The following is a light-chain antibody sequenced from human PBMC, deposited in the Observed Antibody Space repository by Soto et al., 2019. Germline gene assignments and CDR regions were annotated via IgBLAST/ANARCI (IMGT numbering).Light chain of an antibody. CDR2: DVG. Sequence: QSVLTQPRSVSGSPGQSVTISCTGTSSDVGGYNYVSWYQQHPGKAPKLMIYDVGKRPSGVPDRFSGSKSDNTASLTISGLQAEDEADYYCASWDDRLGAVIFGGGTKVTVL. V-gene: IGLV2-11*01. CDR1: SSDVGGYNY. CDR3: ASWDDRLGAVI. J-gene: IGLJ2*01.